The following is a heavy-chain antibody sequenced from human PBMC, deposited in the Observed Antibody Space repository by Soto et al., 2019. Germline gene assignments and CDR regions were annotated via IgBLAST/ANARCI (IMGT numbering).Heavy chain of an antibody. CDR2: IIPIFGTA. CDR3: AREIALDCSGGSCYWYFQH. CDR1: GGTFSSYA. V-gene: IGHV1-69*01. D-gene: IGHD2-15*01. Sequence: QVQLVQSGAEVKKPGSSVKVSCKASGGTFSSYAISWVRQAPGQGLEWMGGIIPIFGTANYAQKFQGRVTITADESTSTAYMERSSLRSEDTAVYYCAREIALDCSGGSCYWYFQHWGQGTLVTVSS. J-gene: IGHJ1*01.